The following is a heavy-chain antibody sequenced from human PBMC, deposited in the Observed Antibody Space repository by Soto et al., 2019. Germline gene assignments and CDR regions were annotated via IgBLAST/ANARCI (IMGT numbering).Heavy chain of an antibody. D-gene: IGHD6-19*01. CDR3: ATYSSGWPFGY. J-gene: IGHJ4*02. V-gene: IGHV3-23*01. Sequence: EVQLLESGGGLVQPGGSLRLSCAASGFRFSSYVMSWVRQAPGKGLEWVSGISGSAGSTYYADSVKGRFTISRDNSKNPLYLQMNSLRAEDTAVYYCATYSSGWPFGYWGQGTLVTVSS. CDR2: ISGSAGST. CDR1: GFRFSSYV.